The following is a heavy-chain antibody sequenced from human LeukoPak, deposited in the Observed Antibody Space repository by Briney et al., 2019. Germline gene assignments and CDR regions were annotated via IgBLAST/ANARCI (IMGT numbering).Heavy chain of an antibody. J-gene: IGHJ3*02. D-gene: IGHD3-10*01. V-gene: IGHV4-30-4*01. CDR1: DGSISSGDYY. CDR3: SLLLWFGEGPGAFDI. CDR2: IYYSGST. Sequence: SQTLSLTCTVSDGSISSGDYYWSWIRQPPGKGLEWIGYIYYSGSTYYNPSLKSRVTISVDTSKNQFSLKLSSVTAADTAVYYCSLLLWFGEGPGAFDIWGQGTMVAVSS.